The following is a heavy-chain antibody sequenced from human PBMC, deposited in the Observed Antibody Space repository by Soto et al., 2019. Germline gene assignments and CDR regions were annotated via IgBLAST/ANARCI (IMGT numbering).Heavy chain of an antibody. J-gene: IGHJ4*02. D-gene: IGHD3-22*01. Sequence: QITLKESGPTLVKPTQTLTLTCTFSGFSLSTSGVGVGWIRQPPGKALEWLALIYWDDDKRYSPSLKSRLTITKDTSKNQVVLTMTNMDPVYTATYYCARAYYYDSSGYYSPFDYWGQGTLVTVSS. CDR2: IYWDDDK. V-gene: IGHV2-5*02. CDR1: GFSLSTSGVG. CDR3: ARAYYYDSSGYYSPFDY.